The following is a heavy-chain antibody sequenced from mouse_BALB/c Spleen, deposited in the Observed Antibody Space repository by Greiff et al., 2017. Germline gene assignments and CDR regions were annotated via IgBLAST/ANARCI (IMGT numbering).Heavy chain of an antibody. CDR3: ARRVITTWYFDV. V-gene: IGHV1S29*02. CDR2: IYPYNGGT. CDR1: GYTFTDYN. J-gene: IGHJ1*01. D-gene: IGHD2-4*01. Sequence: EVQLQQSGPELVKPGASVKISCKASGYTFTDYNMHWVKQSHGKSLEWIGYIYPYNGGTGYNQKFKSKATLTVDNSSSTAYMELRSLTSEDSAVYYCARRVITTWYFDVWGAGTTVTVSS.